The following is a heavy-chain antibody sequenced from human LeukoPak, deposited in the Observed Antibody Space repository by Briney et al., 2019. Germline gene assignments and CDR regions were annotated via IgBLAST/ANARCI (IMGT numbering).Heavy chain of an antibody. D-gene: IGHD4-23*01. CDR1: GGSISSSSYY. CDR3: ARQGDGGRAFDY. CDR2: IYYSGST. Sequence: SETLSLTCTASGGSISSSSYYWGWIRQPPGKGLEWIGTIYYSGSTYYNPSLKSRVSISVDTSKNQFSLRLTSVTATDTAVYYCARQGDGGRAFDYWGQGILVTVSS. J-gene: IGHJ4*02. V-gene: IGHV4-39*01.